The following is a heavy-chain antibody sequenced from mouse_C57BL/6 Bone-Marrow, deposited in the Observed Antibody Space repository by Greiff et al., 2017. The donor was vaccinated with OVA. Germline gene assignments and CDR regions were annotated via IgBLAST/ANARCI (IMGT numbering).Heavy chain of an antibody. CDR1: GYTFTGYW. CDR3: ARRDYGNLEY. J-gene: IGHJ4*01. CDR2: IYPGSGST. Sequence: QVQLQQPGAELVKPGASVKMSCKASGYTFTGYWTTWVKQRPGQGLEWIGDIYPGSGSTNYNEKFKSKATLTVDTSSSTAYMQLSSLTSEDSAVYYCARRDYGNLEYWGQGTSVTVSS. D-gene: IGHD2-1*01. V-gene: IGHV1-55*01.